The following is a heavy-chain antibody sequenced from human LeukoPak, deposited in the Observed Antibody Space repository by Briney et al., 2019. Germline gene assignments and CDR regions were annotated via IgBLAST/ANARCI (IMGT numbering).Heavy chain of an antibody. Sequence: SQTLSLTCAISGDSVSNNSAAWNWIRQSPSRGLEWLGRTYYRSKWYNDYAISVKRRITINPDISKNQFSLQLKSVTPDDTAVYYCARDLSRRDNWNYFDSWGQGTLVTVSS. V-gene: IGHV6-1*01. D-gene: IGHD1-20*01. CDR3: ARDLSRRDNWNYFDS. J-gene: IGHJ4*02. CDR1: GDSVSNNSAA. CDR2: TYYRSKWYN.